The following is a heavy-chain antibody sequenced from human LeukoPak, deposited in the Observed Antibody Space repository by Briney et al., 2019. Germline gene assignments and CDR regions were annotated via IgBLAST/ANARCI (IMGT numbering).Heavy chain of an antibody. D-gene: IGHD3-22*01. CDR1: GGSISSSSYY. Sequence: PSETLSLTCTVPGGSISSSSYYWGWIRQPPGKGLQWIGSIFYTGTTSYNPSLKSRVTISVDTSKNRLFLNVTSVTAADTAMYYCARDNQWLNAFDIWGQGTMVTVSS. V-gene: IGHV4-39*07. CDR3: ARDNQWLNAFDI. J-gene: IGHJ3*02. CDR2: IFYTGTT.